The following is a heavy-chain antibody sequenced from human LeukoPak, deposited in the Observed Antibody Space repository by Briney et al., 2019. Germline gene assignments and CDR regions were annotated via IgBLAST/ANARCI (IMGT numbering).Heavy chain of an antibody. Sequence: SETLSLTCPVSGGSISSYYRSWLRQPPGRGREWIGYIYYSGSTNYNPSLKSLVTISVDTSKNHFYLKLSSVTAADTAVYYCARGTTVKSYYYYGMDVWGQGTTVTVSS. CDR2: IYYSGST. J-gene: IGHJ6*02. CDR3: ARGTTVKSYYYYGMDV. D-gene: IGHD4-11*01. CDR1: GGSISSYY. V-gene: IGHV4-59*08.